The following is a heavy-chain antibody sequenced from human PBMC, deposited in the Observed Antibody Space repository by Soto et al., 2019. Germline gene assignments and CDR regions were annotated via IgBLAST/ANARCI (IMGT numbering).Heavy chain of an antibody. J-gene: IGHJ6*02. CDR3: ARSPTADYDILTGYHYYYGMDV. D-gene: IGHD3-9*01. CDR2: IWYDGSNK. Sequence: QVQLVESGGGVVQPGRSLRLSCAASGFTFSSYGMHWVRQAPGKGLEWVAVIWYDGSNKYYAGSVKGRFTISRDNSKNTLYLQMNSLRAEDTAVYYCARSPTADYDILTGYHYYYGMDVWGQGTTVTVSS. CDR1: GFTFSSYG. V-gene: IGHV3-33*01.